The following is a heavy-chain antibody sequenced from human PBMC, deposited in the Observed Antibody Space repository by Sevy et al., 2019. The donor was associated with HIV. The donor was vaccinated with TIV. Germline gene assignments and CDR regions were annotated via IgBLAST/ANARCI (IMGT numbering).Heavy chain of an antibody. CDR2: IYISGRT. CDR1: GDSIISGTYY. V-gene: IGHV4-61*02. CDR3: ARGSTMVPHFFDY. J-gene: IGHJ4*02. Sequence: SETLSLTCTVSGDSIISGTYYWTWIRQPAGKGLEWMGRIYISGRTTYNPSLKSRVTMSVDTSKNQFSLNLSSVTAADTAVYYCARGSTMVPHFFDYWGQGTLVTVSS. D-gene: IGHD3-10*01.